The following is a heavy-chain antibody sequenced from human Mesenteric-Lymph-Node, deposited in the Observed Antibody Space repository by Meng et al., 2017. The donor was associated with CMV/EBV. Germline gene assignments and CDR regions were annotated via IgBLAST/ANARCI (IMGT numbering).Heavy chain of an antibody. CDR2: INSNGGST. Sequence: GGSLRLSCAASGFIFSDYAMHWVRQAPGKGLEYVSGINSNGGSTYFADSVKGRFTISRDNSKNTLYLQMGSLRPEDMAVYYCARDLGYCTDSVCRYGPMEKEEEEREGGGKG. CDR1: GFIFSDYA. J-gene: IGHJ6*03. V-gene: IGHV3-64*02. D-gene: IGHD2-8*02. CDR3: ARDLGYCTDSVCRYGPMEKEEEEREG.